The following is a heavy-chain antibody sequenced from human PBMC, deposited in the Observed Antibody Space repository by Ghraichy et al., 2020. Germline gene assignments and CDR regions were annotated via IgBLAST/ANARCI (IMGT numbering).Heavy chain of an antibody. V-gene: IGHV4-59*01. Sequence: SETLSLTCTVSGGSISSYYWSWIRQPPGKGLEWIGYIYYSGSTNYNPSLKSRVTISVDTSKNQFSLKLSSVTAADTAVYYCARDLSPTMHPIAAYLDWGQGTLVTVSS. J-gene: IGHJ4*02. CDR1: GGSISSYY. CDR3: ARDLSPTMHPIAAYLD. CDR2: IYYSGST. D-gene: IGHD6-13*01.